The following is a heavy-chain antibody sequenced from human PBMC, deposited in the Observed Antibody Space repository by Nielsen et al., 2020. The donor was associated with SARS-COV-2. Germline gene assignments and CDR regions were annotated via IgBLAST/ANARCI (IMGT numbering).Heavy chain of an antibody. V-gene: IGHV3-30*02. Sequence: GESLKISCAASGFTFSSYGMHWVRQAPGKGLEWVAFIRYDGSNKYYADSVKGRFTISRDTSKNTLYLQMNSLRAEDTALYYCARDIQMETITSLVHWGQGTLVTVSS. CDR3: ARDIQMETITSLVH. CDR2: IRYDGSNK. D-gene: IGHD5-24*01. J-gene: IGHJ4*02. CDR1: GFTFSSYG.